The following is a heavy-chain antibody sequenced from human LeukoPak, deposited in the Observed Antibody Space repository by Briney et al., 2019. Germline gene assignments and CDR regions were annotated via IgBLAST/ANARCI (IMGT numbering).Heavy chain of an antibody. D-gene: IGHD3-10*01. CDR2: INHSGST. Sequence: PSETLSLTCAVYGGSFSGYYWSWIRQPPGKGLEWIGEINHSGSTNYNPSLKSRVTISVDTSKNQFSLKLSSVTAADTAVYYCARYGSGNYFDYWGQGTLDTVSS. CDR1: GGSFSGYY. CDR3: ARYGSGNYFDY. J-gene: IGHJ4*02. V-gene: IGHV4-34*01.